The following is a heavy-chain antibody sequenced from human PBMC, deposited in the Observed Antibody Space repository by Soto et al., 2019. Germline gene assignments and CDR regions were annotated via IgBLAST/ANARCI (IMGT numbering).Heavy chain of an antibody. J-gene: IGHJ5*02. V-gene: IGHV2-5*01. CDR1: GFSLRTSGVG. CDR2: IYWNDDK. Sequence: ESGPTLVNPTQTLTLTCIFSGFSLRTSGVGVGWIRQPRGKALEWLGFIYWNDDKRYSPSLKSRLTITKDTSKNQVVLTMTNMDPVDTATYYCAKSGSSGWYGWFDPWGQGTLVTVSS. CDR3: AKSGSSGWYGWFDP. D-gene: IGHD6-19*01.